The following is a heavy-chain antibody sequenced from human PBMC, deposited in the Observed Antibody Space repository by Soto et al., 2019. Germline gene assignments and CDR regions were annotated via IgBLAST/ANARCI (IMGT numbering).Heavy chain of an antibody. V-gene: IGHV3-48*01. CDR1: GFTFSSYS. Sequence: PGGSLRLSCAASGFTFSSYSMNWVRQAPGKGLEWVSYISGGSSTIYYADSVKGRFTISRDNAKNSLYLQMDSLRAEDTAVYYATRSAYMDVWGTGTTVTVSS. J-gene: IGHJ6*03. CDR2: ISGGSSTI. D-gene: IGHD2-2*01. CDR3: TRSAYMDV.